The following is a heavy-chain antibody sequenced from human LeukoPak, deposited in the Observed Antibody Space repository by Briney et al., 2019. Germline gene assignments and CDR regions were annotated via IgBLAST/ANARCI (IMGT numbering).Heavy chain of an antibody. CDR1: GFTFSSYA. D-gene: IGHD5-24*01. CDR3: AKDLGSLWLQFDLAFDI. V-gene: IGHV3-23*01. J-gene: IGHJ3*02. CDR2: ISGSGGST. Sequence: GGSLRLSCAASGFTFSSYAMSWVRQAPGKGLEWVSAISGSGGSTYYADSVKGRFTISRDNSKNTLYLQMNSLRAEDTAVYYCAKDLGSLWLQFDLAFDIWGQGTMVTVSS.